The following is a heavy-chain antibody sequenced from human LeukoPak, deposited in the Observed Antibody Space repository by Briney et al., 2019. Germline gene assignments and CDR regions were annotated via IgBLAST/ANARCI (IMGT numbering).Heavy chain of an antibody. Sequence: PSETLSLTCAVYGGSFSGNYWSWIRQPPGKGLEWIGEINHSGSTNYNPSLKSRVTISVDTSKNQFSLKLSSVTAADTAVYYCARAPGVRGSYRFSWFDPWGQGTLVTVSS. V-gene: IGHV4-34*01. CDR1: GGSFSGNY. CDR2: INHSGST. CDR3: ARAPGVRGSYRFSWFDP. D-gene: IGHD3-16*02. J-gene: IGHJ5*02.